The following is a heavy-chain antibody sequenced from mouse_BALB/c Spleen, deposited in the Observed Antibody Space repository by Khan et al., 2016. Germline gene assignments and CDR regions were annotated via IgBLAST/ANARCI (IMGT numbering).Heavy chain of an antibody. Sequence: QVQLKESGAELVKPGASVKLSCKASGYTFTSYYMYWVKQRPGQGLEWIGEINPSNGGTNFNEKFKSKATLPVDKSSSTEYMQLSSLTSEDSAVYYWTRRGIRYDAMDYWGQGTSVTVSS. CDR2: INPSNGGT. D-gene: IGHD1-1*01. CDR1: GYTFTSYY. J-gene: IGHJ4*01. V-gene: IGHV1S81*02. CDR3: TRRGIRYDAMDY.